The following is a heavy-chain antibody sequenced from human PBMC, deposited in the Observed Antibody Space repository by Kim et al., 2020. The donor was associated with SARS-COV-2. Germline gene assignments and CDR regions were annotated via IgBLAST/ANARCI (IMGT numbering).Heavy chain of an antibody. D-gene: IGHD3-10*01. J-gene: IGHJ4*02. CDR1: GFTFSSFS. CDR2: ISSSSGTI. Sequence: GGSLRLSCAASGFTFSSFSMNWVRQAPGKGLEWVSYISSSSGTIYYADSVKGRFTISRDKAKNALFLQMDSLRDEDTAVYYCAREGGSGTYYHFDYWGQGTLVTVSS. V-gene: IGHV3-48*02. CDR3: AREGGSGTYYHFDY.